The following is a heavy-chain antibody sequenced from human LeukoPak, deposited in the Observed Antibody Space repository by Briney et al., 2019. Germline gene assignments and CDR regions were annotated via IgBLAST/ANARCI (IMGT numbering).Heavy chain of an antibody. V-gene: IGHV3-64*01. CDR1: GFTFSNYA. D-gene: IGHD3-10*01. J-gene: IGHJ4*02. Sequence: GGSLRLSCTASGFTFSNYAMHWIRQAPGKGLEYVSVISNNGGDTYYANSVKGRFTISRDNSKNTLHLQMGSLRAEDMAVYYCARVSSYYYGSISDYWGQGTLVTVSS. CDR3: ARVSSYYYGSISDY. CDR2: ISNNGGDT.